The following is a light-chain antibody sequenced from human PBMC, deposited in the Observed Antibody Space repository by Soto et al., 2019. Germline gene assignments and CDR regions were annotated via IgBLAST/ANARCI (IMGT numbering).Light chain of an antibody. CDR3: LQLYNFSWT. J-gene: IGKJ1*01. V-gene: IGKV1-6*01. CDR2: AAS. Sequence: AIQLTQSPSSLSASVGDRVRISCXASQGIGNDLAWYQQKPGKAPRLLIFAASNLQSGVPSRFSGSGSGTDFTLTSSRLQPEDFATYYCLQLYNFSWTFGQGTKVDI. CDR1: QGIGND.